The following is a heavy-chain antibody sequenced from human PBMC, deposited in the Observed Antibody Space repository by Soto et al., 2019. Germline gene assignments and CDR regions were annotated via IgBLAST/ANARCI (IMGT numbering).Heavy chain of an antibody. CDR3: ARTRYGDNVDY. V-gene: IGHV1-8*01. CDR2: MNPNSGNT. J-gene: IGHJ4*02. CDR1: GYTFTSYD. D-gene: IGHD4-17*01. Sequence: QVQLVQSGAEVKKPGASVKVSCKASGYTFTSYDINWVRQATGQGLEWMGWMNPNSGNTGYAQKLQGRVTTTRNTSIDTAYMELSSLRSEHTAVSYCARTRYGDNVDYWGKGTLVTVSS.